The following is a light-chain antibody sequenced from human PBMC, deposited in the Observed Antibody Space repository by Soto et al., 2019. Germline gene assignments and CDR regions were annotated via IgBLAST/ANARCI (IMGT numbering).Light chain of an antibody. V-gene: IGKV3-20*01. Sequence: ESVLTQSPGTLSLSPGERATLSCRASQSVSSNYLAWYQQKPGQAPRLLIYGASTRATGTPDRFSGSGSGTDFTLTISRLEPEDSAVYYCQQYGSSPTWTFGQGTKVDI. CDR1: QSVSSNY. J-gene: IGKJ1*01. CDR2: GAS. CDR3: QQYGSSPTWT.